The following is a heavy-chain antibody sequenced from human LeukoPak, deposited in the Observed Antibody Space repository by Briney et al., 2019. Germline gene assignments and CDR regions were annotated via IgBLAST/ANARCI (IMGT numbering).Heavy chain of an antibody. J-gene: IGHJ4*02. CDR1: GGSITSSNW. CDR3: ASSDYYDSSGYYFDY. CDR2: IYHGGST. D-gene: IGHD3-22*01. Sequence: SGTLSLTCAVSGGSITSSNWWSWVRQPPGKGLEWIGQIYHGGSTNYNPSLKSRVTISVDKSKNQFSLKLNSVTAADTAVYYCASSDYYDSSGYYFDYWGQGTLVTVSS. V-gene: IGHV4-4*02.